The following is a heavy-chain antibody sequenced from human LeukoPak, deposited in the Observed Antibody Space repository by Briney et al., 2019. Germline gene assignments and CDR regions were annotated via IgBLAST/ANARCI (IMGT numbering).Heavy chain of an antibody. V-gene: IGHV2-70*01. Sequence: ESGPALVKPTQPLTLTCTFSGFSLSTSGMCVSWIRQPPGKALEWLALIDWDDDKYYSTSLKTRLTISKDTSKNQVVLTMTNMDPVDTATYYCARIVGVVAAAGRIGYYYYGMDVWGKGTTVTVSS. CDR3: ARIVGVVAAAGRIGYYYYGMDV. D-gene: IGHD6-13*01. CDR2: IDWDDDK. CDR1: GFSLSTSGMC. J-gene: IGHJ6*04.